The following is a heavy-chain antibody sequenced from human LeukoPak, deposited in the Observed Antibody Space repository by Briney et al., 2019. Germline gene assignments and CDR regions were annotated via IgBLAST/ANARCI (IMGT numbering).Heavy chain of an antibody. D-gene: IGHD1-1*01. Sequence: PGRSLRLSCTASGFTLGDYTMSWFRQAPGKGLGWVGFIRSKAYGGTTEDAASVKGRYAISRDDSKSIAYLQMNSLKTEDTAVYYCIRGGANSPFDYWGQGTLVTVSS. V-gene: IGHV3-49*03. CDR3: IRGGANSPFDY. CDR2: IRSKAYGGTT. J-gene: IGHJ4*02. CDR1: GFTLGDYT.